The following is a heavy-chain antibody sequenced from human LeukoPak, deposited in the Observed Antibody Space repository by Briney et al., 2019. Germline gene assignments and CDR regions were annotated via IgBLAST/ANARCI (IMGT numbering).Heavy chain of an antibody. CDR2: IRSDESTK. CDR1: GFTFSSYG. V-gene: IGHV3-30*02. J-gene: IGHJ4*02. D-gene: IGHD6-13*01. Sequence: GGSLRLSCAASGFTFSSYGMHWVRQAPGKGLEWVAFIRSDESTKYYADSVKGRFTISRDTSKNTLYLEMNSLRPEDTALYYCVRYISSWAQTLLDYWGQGTLVTVSS. CDR3: VRYISSWAQTLLDY.